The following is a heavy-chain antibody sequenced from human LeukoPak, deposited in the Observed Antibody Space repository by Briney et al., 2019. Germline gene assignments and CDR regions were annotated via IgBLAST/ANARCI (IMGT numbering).Heavy chain of an antibody. CDR2: ISSSGSTI. CDR3: ASSGDQENIFDY. J-gene: IGHJ4*02. V-gene: IGHV3-48*03. CDR1: GFTFSSYE. D-gene: IGHD2-21*02. Sequence: GGSLRLSCAASGFTFSSYEMNWVRQAPGKGLEWVSYISSSGSTIYYADSVKGRFTISRDNAKNSLYLQMNSLRAEDTAVYYCASSGDQENIFDYWGQGTLVTVSS.